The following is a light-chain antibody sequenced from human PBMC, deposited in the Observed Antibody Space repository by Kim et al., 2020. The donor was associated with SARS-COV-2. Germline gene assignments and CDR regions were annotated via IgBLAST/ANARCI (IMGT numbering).Light chain of an antibody. CDR1: QRISSSM. V-gene: IGKV1-5*03. CDR2: KAS. J-gene: IGKJ1*01. CDR3: QQYSSYST. Sequence: ASVGDRVTITCRASQRISSSMLAWYQQKPGQAPRLLIYKASNLESGVPSRFSGGGSATEFTLTISSLQPDDFATYYCQQYSSYSTFGQGTKVDIK.